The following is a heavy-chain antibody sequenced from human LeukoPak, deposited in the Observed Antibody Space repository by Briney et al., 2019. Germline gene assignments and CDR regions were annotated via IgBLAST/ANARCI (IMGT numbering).Heavy chain of an antibody. D-gene: IGHD3-10*01. V-gene: IGHV4-61*02. J-gene: IGHJ6*03. CDR1: GGSISSGSYY. Sequence: SQTLSLTCTVSGGSISSGSYYWSWIRQPAGKGLEWIGRIYTSGSTNYNPSLKSRVTISVDTSKNQFSLKLSSVTAADTAVYYCASLYGSGSLYYMDVWGKGTTVTVSS. CDR2: IYTSGST. CDR3: ASLYGSGSLYYMDV.